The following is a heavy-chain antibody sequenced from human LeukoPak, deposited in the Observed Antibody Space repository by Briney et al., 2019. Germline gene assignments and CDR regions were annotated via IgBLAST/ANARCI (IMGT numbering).Heavy chain of an antibody. CDR3: AREYSALDY. D-gene: IGHD6-13*01. Sequence: GGSLRLSCAASGFSFTTYWMSWVRQTPGKGLEWVANINQDETEKYYVDSVKGRFTISRDNGKNSLYLQMNSLRAEDTAVYYCAREYSALDYWGQGTLVTVSS. J-gene: IGHJ4*02. CDR1: GFSFTTYW. CDR2: INQDETEK. V-gene: IGHV3-7*01.